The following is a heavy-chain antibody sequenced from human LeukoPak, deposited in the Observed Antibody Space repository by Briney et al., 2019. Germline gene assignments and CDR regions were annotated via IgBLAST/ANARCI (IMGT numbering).Heavy chain of an antibody. Sequence: GSLRLSCAASGFTFSSYSMNWVRQAPGKGLEWVSYISSSSSTIYYADSVKGRFTISRDNAKNSLYLQMNSLRAEDTAVYYCARRGNAFDIWGQGTMVTVSS. CDR1: GFTFSSYS. CDR3: ARRGNAFDI. CDR2: ISSSSSTI. J-gene: IGHJ3*02. V-gene: IGHV3-48*04.